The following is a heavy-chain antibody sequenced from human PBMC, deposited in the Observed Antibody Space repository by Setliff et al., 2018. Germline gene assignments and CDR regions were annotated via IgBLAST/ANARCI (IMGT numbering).Heavy chain of an antibody. Sequence: GASVKVSCKASGYIFTDYGVSWVRQAPGQGLEWLGWISPYSGNSYSAPKFQGRLFLTTDTSAATAYLDLRSLRSDDTAVYFCSRLVRFCTRTACQRLSGDDYWGQGTLVTVSS. D-gene: IGHD6-13*01. J-gene: IGHJ4*02. CDR2: ISPYSGNS. CDR1: GYIFTDYG. CDR3: SRLVRFCTRTACQRLSGDDY. V-gene: IGHV1-18*01.